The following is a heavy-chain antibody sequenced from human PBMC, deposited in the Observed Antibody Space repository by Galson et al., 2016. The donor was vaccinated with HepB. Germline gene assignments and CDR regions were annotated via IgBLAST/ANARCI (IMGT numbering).Heavy chain of an antibody. Sequence: SLRLSCAASGFTFSGHNMDWVRQAPGKGLEWVSYISSGSSAIYYADSVKGRFTISRDNAKNSLYLQTNSLRDEDTAIYFCARDGNHGYDMDYWGQGTLVTVSS. J-gene: IGHJ4*02. CDR3: ARDGNHGYDMDY. D-gene: IGHD1-14*01. V-gene: IGHV3-48*02. CDR2: ISSGSSAI. CDR1: GFTFSGHN.